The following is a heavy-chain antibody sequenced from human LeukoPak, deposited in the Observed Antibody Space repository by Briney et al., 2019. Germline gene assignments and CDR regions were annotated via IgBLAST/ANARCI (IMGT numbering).Heavy chain of an antibody. D-gene: IGHD5-24*01. CDR1: GFTVSSNY. J-gene: IGHJ6*02. V-gene: IGHV3-66*01. CDR3: ASRDKGYYYGMDV. CDR2: IYSGGST. Sequence: GGSLRLSCAASGFTVSSNYMGWVRQAPGKGLEWVSLIYSGGSTYYVDSVKGRFTISRDNSKNTLYLQMNSVRAEDTAVYYCASRDKGYYYGMDVWGQGTTVTVSS.